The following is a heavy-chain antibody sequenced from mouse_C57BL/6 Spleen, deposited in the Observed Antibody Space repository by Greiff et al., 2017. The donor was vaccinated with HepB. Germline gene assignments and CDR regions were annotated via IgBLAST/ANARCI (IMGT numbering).Heavy chain of an antibody. Sequence: VQLQESGAELARPGASVKLSCKASGYTFTSYGISWVKQRTGQGLEWIGEIYPRSGNTYYNEKFKGKATLTADKSSSTAYMELRSLTSEDSAVYFCARSSNPYWYFDVWGTGTTVTVSS. J-gene: IGHJ1*03. CDR1: GYTFTSYG. V-gene: IGHV1-81*01. CDR3: ARSSNPYWYFDV. CDR2: IYPRSGNT. D-gene: IGHD2-5*01.